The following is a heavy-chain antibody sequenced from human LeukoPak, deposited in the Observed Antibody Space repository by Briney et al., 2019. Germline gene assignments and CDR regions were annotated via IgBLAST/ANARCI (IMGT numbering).Heavy chain of an antibody. CDR1: GFTFSSYW. J-gene: IGHJ5*02. CDR2: IKQDGSEK. CDR3: ARELVVVAATKFDP. D-gene: IGHD2-15*01. Sequence: GGSLRLSCAASGFTFSSYWMSWVRQAPGKGLEWVANIKQDGSEKYYVDSVKGRFTIPRDNAKNSLYLQMNSLRAEDTAVYYCARELVVVAATKFDPWGQGTLVTVSS. V-gene: IGHV3-7*03.